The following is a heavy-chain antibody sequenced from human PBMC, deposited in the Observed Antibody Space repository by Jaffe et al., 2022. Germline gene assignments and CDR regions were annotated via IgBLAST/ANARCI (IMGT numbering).Heavy chain of an antibody. J-gene: IGHJ2*01. CDR3: ARDWRCSGGSCYQAEDWYFDL. CDR2: ISSSGSTI. D-gene: IGHD2-15*01. Sequence: EVQLVESGGGLVQPGGSLRLSCAASGFTFSSYEMNWVRQAPGKGLEWVSYISSSGSTIYYADSVKGRFTISRDNAKNSLYLQMNSLRAEDTAVYYCARDWRCSGGSCYQAEDWYFDLWGRGTLVTVSS. CDR1: GFTFSSYE. V-gene: IGHV3-48*03.